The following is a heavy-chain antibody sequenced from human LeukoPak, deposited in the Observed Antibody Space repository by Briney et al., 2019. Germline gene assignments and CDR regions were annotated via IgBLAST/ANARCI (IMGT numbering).Heavy chain of an antibody. D-gene: IGHD2-2*01. J-gene: IGHJ4*02. Sequence: GGSLRLSCAASGFTFSSYAMSWVRQAPGKGLEWVSTIRATAGTTYYEDSVKGRFTISRDNSKNTQWLQMNSLRVEDTAVYYCTKGGYATYFDYWGQGTLVTVSS. CDR1: GFTFSSYA. V-gene: IGHV3-23*01. CDR3: TKGGYATYFDY. CDR2: IRATAGTT.